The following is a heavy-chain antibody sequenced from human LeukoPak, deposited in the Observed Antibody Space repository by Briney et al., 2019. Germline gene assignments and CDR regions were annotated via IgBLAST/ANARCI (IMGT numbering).Heavy chain of an antibody. CDR3: ARRIWDSSGWYFGHWFDP. D-gene: IGHD6-19*01. CDR2: MNLNSGNT. CDR1: GYTFTSYD. J-gene: IGHJ5*02. V-gene: IGHV1-8*01. Sequence: ASVKVSCKASGYTFTSYDINWVRQATGQGLEWMGWMNLNSGNTGYAQKFQGRVTMTRNTSISTAYMELSSLRSEDTAVYYCARRIWDSSGWYFGHWFDPWGQGTLVTVSS.